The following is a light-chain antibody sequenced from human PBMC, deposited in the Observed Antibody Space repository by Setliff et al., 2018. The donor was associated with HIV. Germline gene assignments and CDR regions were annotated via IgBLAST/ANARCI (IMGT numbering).Light chain of an antibody. CDR2: EVS. Sequence: QSALTQPPSASGSVGQSVTISCTGTSNDIGFYDYVSWYQQHPGKAPKLMIYEVSKRPSGVPDRFSGSKSVNTASLTVSGLQAEDEADYYCSSYAGRNNYVFGTGTKGTV. J-gene: IGLJ1*01. CDR3: SSYAGRNNYV. CDR1: SNDIGFYDY. V-gene: IGLV2-8*01.